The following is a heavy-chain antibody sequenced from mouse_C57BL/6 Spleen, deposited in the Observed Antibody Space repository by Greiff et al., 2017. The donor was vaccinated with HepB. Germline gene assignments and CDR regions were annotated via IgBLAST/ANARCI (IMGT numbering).Heavy chain of an antibody. D-gene: IGHD1-1*02. V-gene: IGHV1-81*01. CDR2: IYPRSGNT. CDR1: GYTFTSYG. CDR3: ARDYGDAY. J-gene: IGHJ3*01. Sequence: QVQLKESGAELARPGASVKLSCKASGYTFTSYGISWVKQRTGQGLEWIGEIYPRSGNTYYNEKFKGKATLTADKSSSTAYMELRSLTSEDSAVYFCARDYGDAYWGQGTLVTVSA.